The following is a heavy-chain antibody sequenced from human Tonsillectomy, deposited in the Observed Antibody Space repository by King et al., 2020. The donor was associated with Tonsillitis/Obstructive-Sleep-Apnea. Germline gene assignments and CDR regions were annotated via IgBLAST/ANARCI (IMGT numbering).Heavy chain of an antibody. J-gene: IGHJ4*02. V-gene: IGHV3-9*01. CDR3: AKRGYGSGTYYTNAFDY. CDR1: GFTFDDYA. CDR2: ISWNSVHI. D-gene: IGHD3-10*01. Sequence: VQLVESGGGLAQPGGSLRLSCAASGFTFDDYAMHWVRHAPGKGLEWVSGISWNSVHIGYADSVKGRFTISRDNSKNSLYLQMDSLRAEDTALYYCAKRGYGSGTYYTNAFDYWGQGTLVTV.